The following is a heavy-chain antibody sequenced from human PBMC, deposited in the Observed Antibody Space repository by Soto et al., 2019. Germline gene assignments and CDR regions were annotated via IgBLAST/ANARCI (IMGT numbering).Heavy chain of an antibody. CDR1: GYTFTSYG. CDR3: ARDGGRVVVTAIRGNYYYYYGMDV. Sequence: QVQLVQSGAEVKKPGASVKVSCKASGYTFTSYGISWVRQAPGQGLEWMGWISAYNGNTNYAQKLQGRVTMTTDTSTSTAXXEXRXXRSDDTAVYYCARDGGRVVVTAIRGNYYYYYGMDVWGQGTTVTVSS. CDR2: ISAYNGNT. J-gene: IGHJ6*02. D-gene: IGHD2-21*02. V-gene: IGHV1-18*01.